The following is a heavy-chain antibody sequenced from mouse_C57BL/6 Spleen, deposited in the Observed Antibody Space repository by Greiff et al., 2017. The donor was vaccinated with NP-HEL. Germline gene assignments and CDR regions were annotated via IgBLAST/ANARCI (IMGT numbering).Heavy chain of an antibody. J-gene: IGHJ4*01. CDR3: ARKREDYDGYYYAMDY. V-gene: IGHV1-18*01. CDR1: GYTFTDYN. CDR2: INPNNGGT. Sequence: VQLQQSGPELVKPGASVKIPCKASGYTFTDYNMDWVKQSHGKSLEWIGDINPNNGGTIYNQKFKGKATLTVDKSSSTAYMELRSLTSEDTAVYYCARKREDYDGYYYAMDYWGQGTSVTVSS. D-gene: IGHD2-4*01.